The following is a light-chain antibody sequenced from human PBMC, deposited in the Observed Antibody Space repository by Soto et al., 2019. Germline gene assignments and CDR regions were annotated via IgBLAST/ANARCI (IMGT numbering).Light chain of an antibody. CDR1: QSVSNN. J-gene: IGKJ1*01. CDR2: GAS. CDR3: QQYNTWPLT. V-gene: IGKV3-15*01. Sequence: EIVMTQSPATLSVSPGERATLSCRASQSVSNNLAWYQQKPGQAPRLLIYGASTRATGIPDRFSGSGSGTEFTLTISSLHSEDFAVYYCQQYNTWPLTFGQGTRWIS.